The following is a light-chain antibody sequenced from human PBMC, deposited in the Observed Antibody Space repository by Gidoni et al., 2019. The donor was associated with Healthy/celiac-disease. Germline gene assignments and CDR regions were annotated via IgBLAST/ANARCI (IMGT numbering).Light chain of an antibody. Sequence: SYELTQPPSLSVPPGQTASITCSGDKLGDKYACWYQQKPGQSPVLVIYQESKRPSGIPERFSGSNSGNTATLTISGTQAMDEADYYCQAWDSSTAFFGGGTKLTVL. CDR3: QAWDSSTAF. CDR1: KLGDKY. V-gene: IGLV3-1*01. CDR2: QES. J-gene: IGLJ2*01.